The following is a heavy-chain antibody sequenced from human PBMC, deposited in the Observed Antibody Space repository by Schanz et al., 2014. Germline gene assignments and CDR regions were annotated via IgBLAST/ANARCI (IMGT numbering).Heavy chain of an antibody. CDR3: ASGVHVSSLQKGLQF. CDR1: GFTFSNYA. V-gene: IGHV3-48*01. CDR2: IATSSSTR. D-gene: IGHD3-10*01. J-gene: IGHJ1*01. Sequence: EVQLLESGGGLVRPGGSLRLSCAASGFTFSNYAMSWVRQAPGKGLEWVSYIATSSSTRHYADSVKGRVTISRVNAKNSVSLQMRRLRVEDTAVYYCASGVHVSSLQKGLQFWGRGTLVIVSS.